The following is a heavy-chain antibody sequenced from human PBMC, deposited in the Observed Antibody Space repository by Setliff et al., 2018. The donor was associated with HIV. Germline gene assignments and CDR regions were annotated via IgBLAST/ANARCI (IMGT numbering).Heavy chain of an antibody. CDR3: AKVRWTANYYFDC. D-gene: IGHD1-7*01. J-gene: IGHJ4*02. CDR1: GLTFSNCG. Sequence: PGGSLRLSCATSGLTFSNCGMHWVRQAPGKGLEWVASIRSDGSTTYYDDSVKGRFTISRDNSKNTLYLQINSLRAEDTALYYCAKVRWTANYYFDCWGQGTLVTVSS. V-gene: IGHV3-30*02. CDR2: IRSDGSTT.